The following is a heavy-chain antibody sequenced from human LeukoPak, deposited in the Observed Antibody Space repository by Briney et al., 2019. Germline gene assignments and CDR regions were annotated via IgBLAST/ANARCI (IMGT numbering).Heavy chain of an antibody. Sequence: QAGGFLRFSCAASGFTFSSYWMHWVRQAPGKGLVWVSRIKSDGSTNYADSVKGRFTISRDNAKNTVSLQMNSLRAEDTGVYYCARAPSEIGGYYREYLRHWGQGPLDSVSS. J-gene: IGHJ1*01. CDR2: IKSDGST. V-gene: IGHV3-74*01. CDR3: ARAPSEIGGYYREYLRH. CDR1: GFTFSSYW. D-gene: IGHD3-22*01.